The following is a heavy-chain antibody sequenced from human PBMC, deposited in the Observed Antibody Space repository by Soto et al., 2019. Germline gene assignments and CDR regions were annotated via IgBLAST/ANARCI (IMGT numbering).Heavy chain of an antibody. V-gene: IGHV3-30*03. CDR3: ARVIRADSTSTNFYYYSGLDV. Sequence: GGSLRLSCAASGFTFSTYGMHWVRQAPGKGLEWLAVISNNGINKYYADSVKGRFTISRDNSKDTLFLQMNSLRGEDTAIYYCARVIRADSTSTNFYYYSGLDVWGQGTTVTVSS. CDR1: GFTFSTYG. D-gene: IGHD6-6*01. J-gene: IGHJ6*02. CDR2: ISNNGINK.